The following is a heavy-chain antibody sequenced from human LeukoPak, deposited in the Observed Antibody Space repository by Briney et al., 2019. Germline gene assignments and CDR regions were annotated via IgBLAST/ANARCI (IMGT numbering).Heavy chain of an antibody. Sequence: SETLSLTCAVYGGSFSGYYWSWIRQPPGKGLEWIGEINHSGSTNYNPSLKSRVTISVDTSKNQFSLKLSSVTAADTAVYYCARGNYVWGSYRAWGQETLATVSS. V-gene: IGHV4-34*01. J-gene: IGHJ5*02. CDR3: ARGNYVWGSYRA. D-gene: IGHD3-16*02. CDR2: INHSGST. CDR1: GGSFSGYY.